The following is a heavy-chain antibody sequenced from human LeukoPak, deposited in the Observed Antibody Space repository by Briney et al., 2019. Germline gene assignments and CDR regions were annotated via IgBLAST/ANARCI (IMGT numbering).Heavy chain of an antibody. CDR1: GGTFSSYA. J-gene: IGHJ4*02. V-gene: IGHV1-69*05. CDR3: ARDTIESTRGAGSSNFDY. Sequence: SVKISCKASGGTFSSYAISWVRQAPGQGLEWMGGIIPIFGTANHAHKFQGTVTITTDESTSTPHMELSTVRSQDTAVYYCARDTIESTRGAGSSNFDYWGQGTLVTVSS. D-gene: IGHD3-10*01. CDR2: IIPIFGTA.